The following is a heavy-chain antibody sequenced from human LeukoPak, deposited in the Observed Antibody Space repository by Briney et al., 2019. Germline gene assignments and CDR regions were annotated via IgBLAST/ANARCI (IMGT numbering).Heavy chain of an antibody. CDR3: ASLDTAKQPLANH. CDR2: IWYDGSNK. V-gene: IGHV3-33*01. CDR1: GFTFSSYG. Sequence: GGSLRLSCAASGFTFSSYGMHWVRQAPGKGLEWVAVIWYDGSNKYYADSVKGRFTISRDNSKNTLYLQMNTLRVEDTAMYYCASLDTAKQPLANHWGQGTLVTVSS. D-gene: IGHD5-18*01. J-gene: IGHJ5*02.